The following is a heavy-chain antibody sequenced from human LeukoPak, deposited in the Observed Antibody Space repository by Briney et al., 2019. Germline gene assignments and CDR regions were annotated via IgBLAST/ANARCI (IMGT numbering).Heavy chain of an antibody. D-gene: IGHD6-13*01. V-gene: IGHV3-30*18. CDR2: ISSNGKNI. J-gene: IGHJ4*02. CDR1: GFTFSTYG. CDR3: AKDADIGAAGYYFDN. Sequence: PGRSLRLSCAASGFTFSTYGMHWVRQAPGKGLEWVTVISSNGKNIYYADSVKGRFTISRDNSKNTLYLQMNSLRVEDTAVYHCAKDADIGAAGYYFDNWGRGTLVTVSS.